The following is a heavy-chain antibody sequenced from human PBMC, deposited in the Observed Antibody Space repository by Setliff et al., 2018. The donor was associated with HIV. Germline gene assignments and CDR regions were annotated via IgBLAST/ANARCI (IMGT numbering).Heavy chain of an antibody. D-gene: IGHD6-19*01. CDR1: GFTFGVYA. CDR3: AKNLYRSPWSPLDY. J-gene: IGHJ4*02. Sequence: GGSLRLSCTTSGFTFGVYAMTWVRQAPGKGLEWVSVISSSGGRTYHADSVKGRFTISRDNSKNTLYLQMNSLRVVDTAVYFCAKNLYRSPWSPLDYWGQGALVTVSS. V-gene: IGHV3-23*01. CDR2: ISSSGGRT.